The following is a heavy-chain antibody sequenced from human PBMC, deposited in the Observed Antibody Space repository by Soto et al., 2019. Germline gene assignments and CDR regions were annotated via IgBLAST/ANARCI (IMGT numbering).Heavy chain of an antibody. CDR1: GGTFSSYA. Sequence: QVQLVQSGAEVKKPGSWVKVSCKASGGTFSSYAISWVRQAPGQGLEWMGGIIPIFGTANYAQKFQGRVTITADESTSTAYRELSSLRSEDTAVSYCARHDGDYSHAFDYWGPGSLVTVAT. V-gene: IGHV1-69*01. D-gene: IGHD4-17*01. CDR3: ARHDGDYSHAFDY. J-gene: IGHJ4*02. CDR2: IIPIFGTA.